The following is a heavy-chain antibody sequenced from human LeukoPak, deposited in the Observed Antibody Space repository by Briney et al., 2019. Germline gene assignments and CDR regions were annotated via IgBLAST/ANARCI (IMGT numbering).Heavy chain of an antibody. J-gene: IGHJ3*02. D-gene: IGHD3-10*01. CDR1: GYSISSGYF. CDR3: AKSNGYGLIDI. CDR2: IYYSGST. Sequence: SETLSLTCTVSGYSISSGYFWGWMRQPPGKGLEWIGYIYYSGSTYYSPSLKSRVTISLDTSRNQFSLKLNSVTAADTAVYYCAKSNGYGLIDIWGQGTMVTVSS. V-gene: IGHV4-38-2*02.